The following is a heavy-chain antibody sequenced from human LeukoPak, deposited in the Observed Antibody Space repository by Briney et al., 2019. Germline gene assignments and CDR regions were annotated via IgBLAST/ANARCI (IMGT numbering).Heavy chain of an antibody. D-gene: IGHD3-3*01. CDR2: IKQDGSEK. Sequence: GGSLRLSCAASGFIFSSYAMSWVRQAPGKGLEWVANIKQDGSEKYYVDSVKGRFTISRDNAKNSLYLQMNSLRAEDTAVYYCARGRRITIFGVVIIRDFRQYYFDYWGQGTLVTVSS. CDR3: ARGRRITIFGVVIIRDFRQYYFDY. V-gene: IGHV3-7*01. CDR1: GFIFSSYA. J-gene: IGHJ4*02.